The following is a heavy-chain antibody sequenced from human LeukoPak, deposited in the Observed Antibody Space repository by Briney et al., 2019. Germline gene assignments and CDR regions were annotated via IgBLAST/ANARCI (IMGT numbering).Heavy chain of an antibody. D-gene: IGHD3-10*02. Sequence: ASVNVSCTASGGTFSSYAISWVRQAPGQGLEWMGGIIPIFGTANYAQKFQGRVTITADESTSTAYMELSSLRSEDTAVYYCAREGPKDSVHYGMDVWGQGTTVTVSS. CDR1: GGTFSSYA. CDR2: IIPIFGTA. J-gene: IGHJ6*02. V-gene: IGHV1-69*13. CDR3: AREGPKDSVHYGMDV.